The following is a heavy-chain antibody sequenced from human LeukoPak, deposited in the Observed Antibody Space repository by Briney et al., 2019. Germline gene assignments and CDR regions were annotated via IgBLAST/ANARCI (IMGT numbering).Heavy chain of an antibody. CDR1: GFTFSSYS. Sequence: KPGGSLRLSCAASGFTFSSYSMNWVRQAPGKGLEWVSSIGSSSSYIYYADSVKGRFTISRDNAKNSLYLQMNSLRAEDTAVYYCARLLSIAAVGFDYWGQGTLVTVSS. CDR3: ARLLSIAAVGFDY. J-gene: IGHJ4*02. D-gene: IGHD6-13*01. V-gene: IGHV3-21*01. CDR2: IGSSSSYI.